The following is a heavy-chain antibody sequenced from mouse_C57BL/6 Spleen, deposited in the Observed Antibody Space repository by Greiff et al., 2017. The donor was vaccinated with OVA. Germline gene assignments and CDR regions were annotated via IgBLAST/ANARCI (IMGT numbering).Heavy chain of an antibody. J-gene: IGHJ2*01. CDR3: ARGGLPFDY. V-gene: IGHV5-4*03. CDR1: GFTFSSYA. Sequence: DVMLVESGGGLVKPGGSLKLSCAASGFTFSSYAMSWVRQTPEKRLEWVATISDGGSYTYYPDNVKGRFTISRDNAKNNLYLQMSHLKSEDTAMYYCARGGLPFDYWGQGTTLTVSS. D-gene: IGHD2-2*01. CDR2: ISDGGSYT.